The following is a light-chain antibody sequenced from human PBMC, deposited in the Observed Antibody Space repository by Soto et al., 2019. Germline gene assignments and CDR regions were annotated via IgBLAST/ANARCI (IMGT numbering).Light chain of an antibody. J-gene: IGKJ4*01. Sequence: DIQMTQSPSTLSASVGDRVIITCRASQTVERWMAWYQQKPGKAPQILIYDASKLEPGVPSRLSGGGSGTEFTLTISSLQPDDFATYYCQQYSTYPLTFGGGTKVDIK. V-gene: IGKV1-5*01. CDR1: QTVERW. CDR2: DAS. CDR3: QQYSTYPLT.